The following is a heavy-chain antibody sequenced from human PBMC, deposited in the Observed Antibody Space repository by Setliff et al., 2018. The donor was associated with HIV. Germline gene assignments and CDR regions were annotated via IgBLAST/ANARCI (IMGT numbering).Heavy chain of an antibody. D-gene: IGHD6-25*01. CDR2: ISHGGATK. J-gene: IGHJ4*02. V-gene: IGHV3-48*03. CDR3: ARDQVGGGIDY. CDR1: GFTFGDYA. Sequence: GGSLRLSCTVSGFTFGDYAMSWVRQAPGKALEWISFISHGGATKYYAGSVKGRFTISRDNAKNSLYLVMNSLRADDTATYYCARDQVGGGIDYWGQGTLVTVSS.